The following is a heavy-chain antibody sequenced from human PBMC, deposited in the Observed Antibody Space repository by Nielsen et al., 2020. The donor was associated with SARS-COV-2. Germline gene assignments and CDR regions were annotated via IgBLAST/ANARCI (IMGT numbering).Heavy chain of an antibody. CDR2: IYSGGST. J-gene: IGHJ4*02. Sequence: GGSLRLSCAASGFTVSSNYMSWVRQAPGKGLEWVSVIYSGGSTYYADSVKGRFAISRDNSKNTLYLQMNSLRAEDTAVYYCASANVVVTAIPGYWGQGTLVTVSS. D-gene: IGHD2-21*02. V-gene: IGHV3-53*01. CDR1: GFTVSSNY. CDR3: ASANVVVTAIPGY.